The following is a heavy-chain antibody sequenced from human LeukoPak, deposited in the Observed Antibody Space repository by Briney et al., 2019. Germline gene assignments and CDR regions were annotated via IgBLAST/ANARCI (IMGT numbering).Heavy chain of an antibody. CDR3: ASSRAAAGTGY. CDR1: GGSFSGYY. J-gene: IGHJ4*02. Sequence: SETLSLTCAVYGGSFSGYYWSWIRQPPGKGLEWIGEINHSGSTNYNPSLKSRVTISVDTSKNQFSLKLSSVTAADTAVYYCASSRAAAGTGYWGQGTLVTVSS. V-gene: IGHV4-34*01. D-gene: IGHD6-13*01. CDR2: INHSGST.